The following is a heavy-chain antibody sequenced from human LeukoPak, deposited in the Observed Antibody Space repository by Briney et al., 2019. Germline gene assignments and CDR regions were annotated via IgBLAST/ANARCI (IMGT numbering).Heavy chain of an antibody. V-gene: IGHV4-34*03. D-gene: IGHD5-24*01. CDR1: GGSFSGYY. CDR2: IYHTGST. J-gene: IGHJ5*01. Sequence: SETLSLTCAVYGGSFSGYYWSWIRQPPGKGLEWIGNIYHTGSTNYNPSLSSQVTLSLDTSKNQFSLTLNSVTAADTAIYYCTGDNDANWSYSWGQGTLVTVSS. CDR3: TGDNDANWSYS.